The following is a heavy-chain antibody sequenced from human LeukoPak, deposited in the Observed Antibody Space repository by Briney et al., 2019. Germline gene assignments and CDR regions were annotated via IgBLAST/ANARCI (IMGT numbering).Heavy chain of an antibody. CDR3: ARGQGAHCSGGSCYTGYFDP. D-gene: IGHD2-15*01. V-gene: IGHV3-21*01. Sequence: GGSLTLSCAASGFTFSSYSMNWVRQAPGKGLELVSSITSRSSYIYYADSVKGRFTISRDNAKNSLYLQMNSLRAEDTAVYYCARGQGAHCSGGSCYTGYFDPWGQGTLVTVSS. J-gene: IGHJ5*02. CDR2: ITSRSSYI. CDR1: GFTFSSYS.